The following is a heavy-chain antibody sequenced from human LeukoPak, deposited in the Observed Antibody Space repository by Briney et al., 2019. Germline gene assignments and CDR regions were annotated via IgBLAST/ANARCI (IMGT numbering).Heavy chain of an antibody. J-gene: IGHJ5*01. Sequence: LSLTCTVSGGSISTDGYWGWIRQSPGKGLEWVSYISSSGSTIYYADSVKGRFTISRDNAKNMVYLQMNSLRADDTAVYYCTRAITYFYGSVTYDWFDSWGQGTRVTVSS. V-gene: IGHV3-11*04. CDR3: TRAITYFYGSVTYDWFDS. CDR1: GGSISTDGY. CDR2: ISSSGSTI. D-gene: IGHD3-10*01.